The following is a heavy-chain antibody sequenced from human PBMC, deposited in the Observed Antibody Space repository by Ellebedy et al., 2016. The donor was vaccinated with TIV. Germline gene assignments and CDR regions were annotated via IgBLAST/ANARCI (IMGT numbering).Heavy chain of an antibody. J-gene: IGHJ4*02. Sequence: GESLKISCAASGFTFSSYAMHWVRQAPGKGLEWVAVISDDGTNKDCADSVQGRFTISRDNSKNTLYLQMNSLRAEDTAVYYCAKNPGYGGPQRVGAFDYWGQGTLVTVSS. CDR1: GFTFSSYA. CDR3: AKNPGYGGPQRVGAFDY. CDR2: ISDDGTNK. D-gene: IGHD4-23*01. V-gene: IGHV3-30*18.